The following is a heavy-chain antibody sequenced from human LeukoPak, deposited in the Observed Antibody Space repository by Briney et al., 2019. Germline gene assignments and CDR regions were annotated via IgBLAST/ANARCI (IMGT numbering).Heavy chain of an antibody. D-gene: IGHD3-10*01. CDR3: AKAAAYGSGSYGGGYYFDY. Sequence: GGSLRLSCAASGFTVSSNYMSWVRQAPGKGLEWVSGIYSGGATYYADSVKGRFTISRDNSKNTLYLQMNSLRAEDTAVYYCAKAAAYGSGSYGGGYYFDYWGQGTLVTVSS. J-gene: IGHJ4*02. CDR1: GFTVSSNY. CDR2: IYSGGAT. V-gene: IGHV3-53*01.